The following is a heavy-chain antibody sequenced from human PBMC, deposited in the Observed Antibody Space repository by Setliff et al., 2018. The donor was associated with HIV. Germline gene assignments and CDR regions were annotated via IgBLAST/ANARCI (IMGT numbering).Heavy chain of an antibody. V-gene: IGHV1-8*01. CDR1: GSTFSTYD. CDR2: MNPNSGNT. CDR3: ASSWSRVPYYGMDV. Sequence: ASVKVSCKASGSTFSTYDINWVRQAPGQGPEWMGWMNPNSGNTGYAPKLQGRVTMTRNTSISTAYMELSSLRSDDTAVYYCASSWSRVPYYGMDVWGQGTTVTVSS. D-gene: IGHD6-13*01. J-gene: IGHJ6*02.